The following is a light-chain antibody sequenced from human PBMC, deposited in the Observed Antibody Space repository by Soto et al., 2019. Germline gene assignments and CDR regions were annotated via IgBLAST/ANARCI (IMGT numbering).Light chain of an antibody. CDR2: AAS. J-gene: IGKJ1*01. CDR3: QHYNCYPEA. Sequence: DIQMTQSPSSLSASVGDRVTITCRASQSITTYLNWYRQKPGKAPKLLIYAASSLQSGHPSRFSSSASNKLSTQTISILQQDDLASYYSQHYNCYPEAFGQGTKVDIK. V-gene: IGKV1-39*01. CDR1: QSITTY.